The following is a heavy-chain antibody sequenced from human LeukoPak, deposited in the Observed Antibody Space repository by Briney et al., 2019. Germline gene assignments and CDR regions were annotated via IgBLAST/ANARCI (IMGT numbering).Heavy chain of an antibody. J-gene: IGHJ4*02. CDR1: GFTFRRDR. V-gene: IGHV3-21*06. CDR3: ATLHYFYISCHYYADY. D-gene: IGHD3-22*01. CDR2: ISSSNSYI. Sequence: GGALRLSCAASGFTFRRDRMNWVREAPGKGVERVSSISSSNSYIYYGHSVKRRFTISRDNAKNSLYLQMDGLRREDTAVYYCATLHYFYISCHYYADYWGQGALVPVSS.